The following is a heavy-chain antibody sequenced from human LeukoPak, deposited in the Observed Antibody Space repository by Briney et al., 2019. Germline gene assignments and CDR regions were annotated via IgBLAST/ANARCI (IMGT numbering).Heavy chain of an antibody. Sequence: GGSLRLSCAASGFTFSSYAMSWVRQAPGKGLEWVAVISYDGSNKYYADSVKGRFTISRDNSKNTLYLQMNSLRAEDTAVYYCARGNRPYDFWSGYNTADFDYWGQGTLVTVSS. CDR2: ISYDGSNK. J-gene: IGHJ4*02. V-gene: IGHV3-30-3*01. CDR3: ARGNRPYDFWSGYNTADFDY. D-gene: IGHD3-3*01. CDR1: GFTFSSYA.